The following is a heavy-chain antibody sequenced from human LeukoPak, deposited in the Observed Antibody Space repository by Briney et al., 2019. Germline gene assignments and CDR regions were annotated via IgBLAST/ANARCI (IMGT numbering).Heavy chain of an antibody. D-gene: IGHD3-10*01. CDR1: GYTFTSYG. CDR3: ARAQVRGVKNWFDP. CDR2: ISAYNGNA. J-gene: IGHJ5*02. Sequence: GGSVKVSCKASGYTFTSYGISWVRQAPGQGLEWMGWISAYNGNANYAQKLQGRVTMTTDTSTSTAYMELRSLRSDDTAVYYCARAQVRGVKNWFDPWGQGTLVTVSS. V-gene: IGHV1-18*01.